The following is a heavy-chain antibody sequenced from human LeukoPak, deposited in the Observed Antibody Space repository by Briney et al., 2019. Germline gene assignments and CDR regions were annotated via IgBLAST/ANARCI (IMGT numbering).Heavy chain of an antibody. D-gene: IGHD3-9*01. V-gene: IGHV3-13*01. CDR1: GFSFSVYW. CDR3: ARGHMLTGYYNFAWFDP. CDR2: IGTSGDT. J-gene: IGHJ5*02. Sequence: PGGSLRLSCAASGFSFSVYWMHWVRQPTGTTGKGLEWVSAIGTSGDTYYSDSVKGRFTISRENAKNSWYLQMNSLRAGDTAVYFCARGHMLTGYYNFAWFDPWGQGTLVTVSS.